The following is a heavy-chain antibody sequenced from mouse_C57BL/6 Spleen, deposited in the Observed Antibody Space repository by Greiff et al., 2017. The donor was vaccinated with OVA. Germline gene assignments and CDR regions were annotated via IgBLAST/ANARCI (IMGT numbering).Heavy chain of an antibody. CDR1: GYTFTSYW. Sequence: VKLQQPGTELVKPGASVKLSCKASGYTFTSYWMHWVKQRPGQGLEWIGNINPSNGGTNYNEKFKSKATLTVDKSSSTAYMQLSSLTSEDSAVYYCASPAYYSNYPMDYWGQGTSVTVSS. J-gene: IGHJ4*01. CDR2: INPSNGGT. CDR3: ASPAYYSNYPMDY. V-gene: IGHV1-53*01. D-gene: IGHD2-5*01.